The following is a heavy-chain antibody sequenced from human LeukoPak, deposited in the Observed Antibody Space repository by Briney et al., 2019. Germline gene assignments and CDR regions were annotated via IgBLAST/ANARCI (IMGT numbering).Heavy chain of an antibody. V-gene: IGHV5-51*01. CDR3: ARIPYGSGGCAIYYYYGMDV. Sequence: GESLKISCKGSGYSFTSYWIGWVRQMPGKGLEWMGIIYPGDSDTRYSPSFQGQVTISADKSISTAYLQWSTLKASDTAMYYCARIPYGSGGCAIYYYYGMDVWGQGTTVTVSS. CDR1: GYSFTSYW. J-gene: IGHJ6*02. CDR2: IYPGDSDT. D-gene: IGHD3-10*01.